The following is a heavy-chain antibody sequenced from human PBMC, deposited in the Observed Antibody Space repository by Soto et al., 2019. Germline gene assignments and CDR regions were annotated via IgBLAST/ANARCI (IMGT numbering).Heavy chain of an antibody. CDR2: IHTGNGNT. V-gene: IGHV1-3*04. D-gene: IGHD3-10*01. Sequence: QGQLVQSGAEVKKPGASVKVSCKASGYTFTTYPIHWVRQAPGQRLELMGWIHTGNGNTAYSQNFQGRVTFTRDTSASTAYMELSSLTSEDTAVYFCARRLSRGMVFDYWGQGSLVTVSS. CDR3: ARRLSRGMVFDY. CDR1: GYTFTTYP. J-gene: IGHJ4*02.